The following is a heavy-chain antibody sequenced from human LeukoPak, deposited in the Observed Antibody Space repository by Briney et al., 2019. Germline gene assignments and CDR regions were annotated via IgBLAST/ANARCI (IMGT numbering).Heavy chain of an antibody. D-gene: IGHD3-22*01. CDR1: GGTLSSYG. J-gene: IGHJ4*02. Sequence: SVKVSCKASGGTLSSYGFSWVRQAPGQGLEWMGRIIPILGIANYAQKFQGRVTITADTSTSTAYMELSSLKSEDTAVYYCASGRYYYDTSGYYRGTTDYWGQGTLVIVSS. CDR2: IIPILGIA. CDR3: ASGRYYYDTSGYYRGTTDY. V-gene: IGHV1-69*04.